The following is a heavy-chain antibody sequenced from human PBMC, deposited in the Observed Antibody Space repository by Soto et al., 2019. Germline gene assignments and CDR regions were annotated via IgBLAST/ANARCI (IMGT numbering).Heavy chain of an antibody. Sequence: QVQLVQSGAEVKKPGSSVNVSCKASGGTFSSYAISWVRQAPGQGLEWMGGIIPIFGTANYAQKFQGRVTITADESTSTAYMELSSLRSEDTAVYYCASSSSDSSGYYLDAFDSWGQGTMVTVSS. J-gene: IGHJ3*02. CDR3: ASSSSDSSGYYLDAFDS. V-gene: IGHV1-69*01. CDR1: GGTFSSYA. CDR2: IIPIFGTA. D-gene: IGHD3-22*01.